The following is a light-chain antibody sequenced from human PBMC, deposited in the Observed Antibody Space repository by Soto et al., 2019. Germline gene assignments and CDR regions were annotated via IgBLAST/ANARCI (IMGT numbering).Light chain of an antibody. CDR2: ANT. CDR1: SSNIGAHYD. CDR3: QSYESSSLTGYV. V-gene: IGLV1-40*01. Sequence: QSVLTQPPSVSGAPGQRVTISCTGSSSNIGAHYDVHWYQQLPGTAPKLLIYANTNRPSGVPDRFSGSKSGISASLAITGLQAEDEADYYCQSYESSSLTGYVFGSGTKVTVL. J-gene: IGLJ1*01.